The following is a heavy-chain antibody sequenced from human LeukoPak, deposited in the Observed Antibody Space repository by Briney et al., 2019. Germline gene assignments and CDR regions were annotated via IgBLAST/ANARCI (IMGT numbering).Heavy chain of an antibody. V-gene: IGHV3-21*01. CDR1: GFTFSSYC. Sequence: PGGSLRLSCAVSGFTFSSYCMNWVRQAPGKGLEWVSSISSTSTGIYYADSVKGRFAITRDNATNSLSLQMISLRAEATAVYYCARITPWIQKREDGLDVWGQGTTVTVSS. J-gene: IGHJ6*02. CDR3: ARITPWIQKREDGLDV. CDR2: ISSTSTGI. D-gene: IGHD5-18*01.